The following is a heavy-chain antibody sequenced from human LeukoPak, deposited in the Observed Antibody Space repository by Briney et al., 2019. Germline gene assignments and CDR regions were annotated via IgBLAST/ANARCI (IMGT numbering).Heavy chain of an antibody. CDR2: IYTSGST. J-gene: IGHJ4*02. CDR1: GGSISNSSYY. D-gene: IGHD3-22*01. Sequence: SETLSLTCTVSGGSISNSSYYWGWIRQPPGKGLEWIGRIYTSGSTNYNPSLKSRVTISVDTSKNQFSLKLSSVTAADTAVYYCARAVYDSSGYFFDYWGQGTLVTVSS. V-gene: IGHV4-61*02. CDR3: ARAVYDSSGYFFDY.